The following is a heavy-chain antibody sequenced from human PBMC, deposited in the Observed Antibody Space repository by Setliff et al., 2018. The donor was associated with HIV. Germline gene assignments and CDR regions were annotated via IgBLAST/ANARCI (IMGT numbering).Heavy chain of an antibody. CDR1: GGSFRSSRYY. Sequence: PSETLSLTCTVSGGSFRSSRYYWSWIRQHPGKGLEWIGYIHYTGSTYYNPSLKSRVTISVDTSKNQFSLKLSSVTAADTAVYYCAPYNTRSGYYSMGWFDPWGQGTLVTVSS. J-gene: IGHJ5*02. CDR2: IHYTGST. V-gene: IGHV4-31*02. D-gene: IGHD3-3*01. CDR3: APYNTRSGYYSMGWFDP.